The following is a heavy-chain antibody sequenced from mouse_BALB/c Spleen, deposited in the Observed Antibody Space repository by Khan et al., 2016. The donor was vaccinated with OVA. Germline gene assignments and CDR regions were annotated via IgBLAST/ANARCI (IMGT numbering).Heavy chain of an antibody. CDR2: IWSDGST. Sequence: QVQLKQSGPGLVAPSQSLSITCTISGFSLTSYGIHGVRQPPGKGLEWLVVIWSDGSTTYNSALKSRLSISKDNSKRQIFLKMNSLQTDDTAMYYCARQIYPGYFDVWGAGTTVTVSS. D-gene: IGHD2-1*01. J-gene: IGHJ1*01. CDR3: ARQIYPGYFDV. V-gene: IGHV2-6-1*01. CDR1: GFSLTSYG.